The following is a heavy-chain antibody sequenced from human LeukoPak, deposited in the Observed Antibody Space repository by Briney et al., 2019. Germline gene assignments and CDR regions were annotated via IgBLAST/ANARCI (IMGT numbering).Heavy chain of an antibody. V-gene: IGHV1-69*13. Sequence: SVKVSCKASGGTFSSYAISWVRQAPGQGLEWMGGIIPIFGTANYAQKFQGRVTITADESTSTAYMELSSLRSEDTAVYYCARVGPHYDILTGPNHYYYYGMDVWGQGTTVTVSS. CDR2: IIPIFGTA. CDR3: ARVGPHYDILTGPNHYYYYGMDV. D-gene: IGHD3-9*01. CDR1: GGTFSSYA. J-gene: IGHJ6*02.